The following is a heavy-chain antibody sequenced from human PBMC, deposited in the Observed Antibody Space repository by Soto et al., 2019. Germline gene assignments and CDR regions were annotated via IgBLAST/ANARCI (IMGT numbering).Heavy chain of an antibody. D-gene: IGHD4-17*01. J-gene: IGHJ4*02. V-gene: IGHV4-39*01. Sequence: SETLSLTCTVSGGSISSSSYYWGWIRQPPGKGLEWIGSIYYSGSTYYNPSLKSRVTISVDTSKNQFSLKLSSVTAADTAVYYCARSSFYGDSRIIDYWGQGTLVTVSS. CDR3: ARSSFYGDSRIIDY. CDR2: IYYSGST. CDR1: GGSISSSSYY.